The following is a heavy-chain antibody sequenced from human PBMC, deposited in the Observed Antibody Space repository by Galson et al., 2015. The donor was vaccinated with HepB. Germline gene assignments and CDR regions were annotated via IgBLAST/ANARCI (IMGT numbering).Heavy chain of an antibody. V-gene: IGHV1-69*02. J-gene: IGHJ4*02. CDR1: GGTFSSYT. Sequence: SVKVSCKASGGTFSSYTISWVRQAPGQGLEWMGRIIPILGIANYAQKFQGRVTITADKSTSTAYMELSSLRSEDTAVYYCARREDSSGYYLDYWGQGTLVTVSS. D-gene: IGHD3-22*01. CDR3: ARREDSSGYYLDY. CDR2: IIPILGIA.